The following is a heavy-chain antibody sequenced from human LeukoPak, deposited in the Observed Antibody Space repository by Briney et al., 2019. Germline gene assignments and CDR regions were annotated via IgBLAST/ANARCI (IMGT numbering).Heavy chain of an antibody. CDR2: ISYDGSNK. D-gene: IGHD2-2*01. CDR1: GFTFSSYG. CDR3: AKDMAGRGQYSSPSLYALDY. J-gene: IGHJ4*02. V-gene: IGHV3-30*18. Sequence: GGSLRLSCAASGFTFSSYGMHWVRQAPGKGLEWVAVISYDGSNKYYADSVKGRFTISRDNSKNTLYLQMNSLRPEDTAVYYCAKDMAGRGQYSSPSLYALDYGGQGTLVTVSS.